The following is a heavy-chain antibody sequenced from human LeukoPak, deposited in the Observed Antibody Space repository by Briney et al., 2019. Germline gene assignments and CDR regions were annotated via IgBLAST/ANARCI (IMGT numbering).Heavy chain of an antibody. CDR3: ARGGYYDSSDYYRLSRYPLDY. CDR1: GGSISSYY. CDR2: IYYSGST. V-gene: IGHV4-59*01. J-gene: IGHJ4*02. Sequence: SETLSLTCTVSGGSISSYYWSWIRQPPGKGLEWIGYIYYSGSTNYNPSLKSRVTISVDTSKNQFSLKLSSVTAADTAVYYCARGGYYDSSDYYRLSRYPLDYWGQGTLVTVSS. D-gene: IGHD3-22*01.